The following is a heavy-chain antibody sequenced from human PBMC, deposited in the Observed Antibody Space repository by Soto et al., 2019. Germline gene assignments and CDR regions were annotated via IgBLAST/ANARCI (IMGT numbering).Heavy chain of an antibody. CDR1: GFTFSSYA. Sequence: VQLLESGGGLVQPGGSLRLSCAASGFTFSSYAMSWVRQAPGKGLEWVSAISGSGGSTYYADSVKGRFTISRDNSKNTLYLQMNSLRAEDTAVYYCAKVSEMYYDFWSGYPAFNWFDPWGQGTLVTVSS. D-gene: IGHD3-3*01. J-gene: IGHJ5*02. CDR3: AKVSEMYYDFWSGYPAFNWFDP. CDR2: ISGSGGST. V-gene: IGHV3-23*01.